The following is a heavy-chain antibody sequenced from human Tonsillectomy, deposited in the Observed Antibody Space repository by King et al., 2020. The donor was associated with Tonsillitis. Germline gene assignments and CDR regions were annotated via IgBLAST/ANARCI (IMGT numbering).Heavy chain of an antibody. J-gene: IGHJ4*02. CDR1: GFTFSSYA. Sequence: VQLVESGGGLVQPGGSLRLSCAASGFTFSSYAMSWVRQAPGKGLEWASGISGSGGSTSCPDSVKGRFTISRDNSKNTLYLQLNRLRAEDTAVYYWAKDQGGFYGDDHFGYWGQGALVTVSS. D-gene: IGHD4-17*01. V-gene: IGHV3-23*04. CDR3: AKDQGGFYGDDHFGY. CDR2: ISGSGGST.